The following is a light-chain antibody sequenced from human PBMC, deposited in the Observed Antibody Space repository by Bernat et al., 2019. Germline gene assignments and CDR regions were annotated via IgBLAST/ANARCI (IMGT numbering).Light chain of an antibody. CDR1: SSNIGSNS. Sequence: QSVLTQPPSASESPGQRVTISCVGSSSNIGSNSVFWYQQFPGTAPKFLIDSNNQRPSGVPDRFSGSTSGASASLAISGLRSEEEGDYYCAAWDDSLRGRVFGGGTKLTVL. V-gene: IGLV1-47*02. CDR2: SNN. CDR3: AAWDDSLRGRV. J-gene: IGLJ3*02.